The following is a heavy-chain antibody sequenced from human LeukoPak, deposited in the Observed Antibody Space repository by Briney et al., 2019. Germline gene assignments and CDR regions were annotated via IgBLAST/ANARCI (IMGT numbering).Heavy chain of an antibody. CDR1: GFTFSSYS. Sequence: PGGSLRLSCAASGFTFSSYSMNWVRQAPGKGLEWVSSISSSSSYIYYADSVKGRFTISRDNAKNSLYLQMNSLRAEDTAVYYCARPIINYYDSSGDAFDIWGQGTMVTVSS. V-gene: IGHV3-21*01. CDR2: ISSSSSYI. D-gene: IGHD3-22*01. CDR3: ARPIINYYDSSGDAFDI. J-gene: IGHJ3*02.